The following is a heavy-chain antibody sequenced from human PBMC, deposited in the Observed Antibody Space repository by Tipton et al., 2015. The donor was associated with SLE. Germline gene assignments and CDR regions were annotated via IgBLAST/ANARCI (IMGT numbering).Heavy chain of an antibody. V-gene: IGHV5-51*03. D-gene: IGHD1-14*01. CDR3: ARYKRETLAKNWFDP. CDR2: IYPDNSDT. CDR1: GYDFFGYW. J-gene: IGHJ5*02. Sequence: VQLVQSGAEVKKSGESLKISCKGSGYDFFGYWIGWVRQMPGKGLEWMGIIYPDNSDTRYSPSFQGQVTISADKSINTAYLHWSSLKASDTAMYYCARYKRETLAKNWFDPWGQGTLVTVSS.